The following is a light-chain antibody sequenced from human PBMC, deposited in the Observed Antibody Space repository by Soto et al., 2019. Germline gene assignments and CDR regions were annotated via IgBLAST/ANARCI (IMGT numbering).Light chain of an antibody. Sequence: QAGLTQPPSGSGAPGQRVTISCTWSSSNIGAGYDVHWYQQLPGTAPKLLIYGNSNRPSGVPDRFSGSKSGTSASLAITGLQAEDEADYYCQSYDSSLSGSVFGTGTKVTVL. CDR3: QSYDSSLSGSV. CDR2: GNS. J-gene: IGLJ1*01. V-gene: IGLV1-40*01. CDR1: SSNIGAGYD.